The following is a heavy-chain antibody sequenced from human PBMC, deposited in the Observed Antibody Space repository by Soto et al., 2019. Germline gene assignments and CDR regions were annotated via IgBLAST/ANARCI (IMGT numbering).Heavy chain of an antibody. CDR1: GGSINTDSW. CDR3: ASREESRPF. V-gene: IGHV4-4*02. J-gene: IGHJ4*02. D-gene: IGHD6-6*01. Sequence: QVQLQESGPGLVSPLGTPSLTCAVSGGSINTDSWWTWVRQPPGKGLEWIGEIHRSRGTNYNSSLKSRVTISIDRSTNHFSLRLYSVTAADTAVYYCASREESRPFWGQGTLVTVSS. CDR2: IHRSRGT.